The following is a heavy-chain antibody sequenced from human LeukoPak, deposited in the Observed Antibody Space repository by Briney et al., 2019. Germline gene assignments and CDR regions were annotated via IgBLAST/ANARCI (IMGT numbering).Heavy chain of an antibody. CDR3: AKDPYYDSSGYYFDD. Sequence: PGGSLRLSCAASGFTFSSYGMHWVRQAPGKGLEWVAFIRYDGSNKYYADSVKGRFTISRDNSKNTLYLQMNSLRAEDTAVYYCAKDPYYDSSGYYFDDWGQGTLVTVSS. J-gene: IGHJ4*01. D-gene: IGHD3-22*01. CDR1: GFTFSSYG. CDR2: IRYDGSNK. V-gene: IGHV3-30*02.